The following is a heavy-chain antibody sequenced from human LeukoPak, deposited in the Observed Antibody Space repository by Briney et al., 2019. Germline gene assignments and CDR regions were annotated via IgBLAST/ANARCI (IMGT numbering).Heavy chain of an antibody. CDR1: GYSFTSYW. D-gene: IGHD4-17*01. J-gene: IGHJ6*03. CDR2: IYPGDSDT. CDR3: ARHLTGRTVTTGQRPFKPRGARNYYYYMDV. Sequence: GESLKISCKGSGYSFTSYWIGWVRQMPGKGLERMGIIYPGDSDTRYSPSFQGQVTISADKSISTAYLQWSSLKASDTAMYYCARHLTGRTVTTGQRPFKPRGARNYYYYMDVWGKGTTVTVSS. V-gene: IGHV5-51*01.